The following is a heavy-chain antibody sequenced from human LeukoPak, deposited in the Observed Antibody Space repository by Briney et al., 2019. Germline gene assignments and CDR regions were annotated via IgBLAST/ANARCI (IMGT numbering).Heavy chain of an antibody. CDR1: GYTFTSYG. J-gene: IGHJ4*02. CDR2: ISAYNGNT. CDR3: ARDPTPYYDFWSGYMALDY. V-gene: IGHV1-18*01. Sequence: WASVKVSCKASGYTFTSYGISWVRQAPGQGLEWMGWISAYNGNTNYAQKLRGRVTMTTDTSTSTAYMELRSLRSDDTAVYYCARDPTPYYDFWSGYMALDYWGQGTLVTVSS. D-gene: IGHD3-3*01.